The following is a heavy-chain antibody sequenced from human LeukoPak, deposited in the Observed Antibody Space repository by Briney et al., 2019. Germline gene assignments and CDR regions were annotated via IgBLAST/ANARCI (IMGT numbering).Heavy chain of an antibody. D-gene: IGHD2-21*01. J-gene: IGHJ5*02. CDR2: INPNSGGT. CDR1: GYSFTDYY. CDR3: ARADRLHGGPYLIGP. V-gene: IGHV1-2*02. Sequence: ASVKVSCKTSGYSFTDYYMHWVRQAPGQGLEWMGWINPNSGGTSSAQKFQGRVTMTRDTSITTVYMEVSWLTSDNTAIYYCARADRLHGGPYLIGPWGQGTLVTVSS.